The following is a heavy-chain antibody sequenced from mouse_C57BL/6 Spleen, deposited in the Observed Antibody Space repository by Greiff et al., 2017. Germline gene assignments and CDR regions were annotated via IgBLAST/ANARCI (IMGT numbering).Heavy chain of an antibody. CDR2: IYPGDGDT. J-gene: IGHJ2*01. Sequence: VKLMESGAELVKPGASVKISCKASGYAFSSYWMNWVKQRPGKGLEWIGQIYPGDGDTNYNGKFKGKATLTADKSSSTAYMQLSSLTSEDSAVYFCARPYDYETFFDYWGQGTTLTVSS. V-gene: IGHV1-80*01. D-gene: IGHD2-4*01. CDR1: GYAFSSYW. CDR3: ARPYDYETFFDY.